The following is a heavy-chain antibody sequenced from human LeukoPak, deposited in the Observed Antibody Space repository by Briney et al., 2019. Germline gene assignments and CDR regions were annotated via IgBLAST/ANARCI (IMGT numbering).Heavy chain of an antibody. Sequence: SETLSLTCAVYGGSFSGYYWSWIRQPPGKGLEWIGEINHSGSTNYNPSLKSRVTISVDTSKNQFSLKLSSVTPADTAVYYCARIDIVVVPAEKPPYGMDVWGQGTTVTVSS. CDR2: INHSGST. D-gene: IGHD2-2*01. J-gene: IGHJ6*02. CDR1: GGSFSGYY. CDR3: ARIDIVVVPAEKPPYGMDV. V-gene: IGHV4-34*01.